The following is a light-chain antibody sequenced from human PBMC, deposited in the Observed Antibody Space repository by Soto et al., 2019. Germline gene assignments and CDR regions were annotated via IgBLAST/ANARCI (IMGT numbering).Light chain of an antibody. CDR2: EVS. J-gene: IGLJ1*01. V-gene: IGLV2-14*01. CDR3: SSYTDTGTH. CDR1: SSDVGGYNY. Sequence: QSVLTQPASVSGSPGQSITISCTGTSSDVGGYNYVSWFQQHPGKAPKLMIFEVSNRPSGVSTRFSGSKSGNTASLTISGLQAEDEADYYCSSYTDTGTHFVTGTKGTVL.